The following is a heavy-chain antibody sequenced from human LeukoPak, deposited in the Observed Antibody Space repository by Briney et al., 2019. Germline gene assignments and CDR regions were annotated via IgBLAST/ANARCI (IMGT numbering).Heavy chain of an antibody. CDR3: ARDNSVGEIAWWFDP. CDR1: GGTFSSYA. D-gene: IGHD1-26*01. V-gene: IGHV1-69*05. CDR2: IIPIFGTA. J-gene: IGHJ5*02. Sequence: GASVKVSCKASGGTFSSYAISWVRQAPGQGLEWMGGIIPIFGTANYAQKFQGRVIMSRDMSTTTDYMELSSLRSEDTAIYYCARDNSVGEIAWWFDPWGQGTLVTVSS.